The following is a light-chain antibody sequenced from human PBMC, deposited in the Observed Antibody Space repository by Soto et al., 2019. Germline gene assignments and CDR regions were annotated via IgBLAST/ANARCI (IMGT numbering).Light chain of an antibody. CDR2: GAS. CDR3: QQYETSPRT. Sequence: EILLTQSPGTLSLSPGERATLSCRASQSVSPSSLAWYQQRPGQSPRLLIYGASSRATGIPDRFSGSGSGTDFTLTISRLEPEDFAVYYCQQYETSPRTFGQGTKVDIK. J-gene: IGKJ1*01. V-gene: IGKV3-20*01. CDR1: QSVSPSS.